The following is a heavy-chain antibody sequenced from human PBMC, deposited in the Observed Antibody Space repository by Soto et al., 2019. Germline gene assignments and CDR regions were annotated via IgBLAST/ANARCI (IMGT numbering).Heavy chain of an antibody. J-gene: IGHJ4*02. CDR1: GFTFSDYS. V-gene: IGHV3-21*01. CDR3: ARVGYSGCGLDS. D-gene: IGHD5-12*01. Sequence: EVQLVESGGGLVRPGGSLRLSCAASGFTFSDYSMNWVRQTPGKGLEWVSYILSSSTYIYYADSVKGRFTISRDNAKNSLYLQMSSLRVEDTAVYYCARVGYSGCGLDSWGQGTLVTVSS. CDR2: ILSSSTYI.